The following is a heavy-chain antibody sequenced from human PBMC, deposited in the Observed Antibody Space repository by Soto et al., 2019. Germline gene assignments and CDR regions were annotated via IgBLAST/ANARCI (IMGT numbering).Heavy chain of an antibody. J-gene: IGHJ4*02. V-gene: IGHV3-48*02. CDR1: GFSFSTYT. CDR2: ISSSGNTI. D-gene: IGHD1-7*01. Sequence: EVQLVESGGGLVQPGGSLRLSCAASGFSFSTYTMNWVRQAPGKGLEWVSYISSSGNTIYYADSVKGRFTISRDNAKNSLYLQMNSLRDEDTAVDYYARDITGTTSYWGQGTLVTVSS. CDR3: ARDITGTTSY.